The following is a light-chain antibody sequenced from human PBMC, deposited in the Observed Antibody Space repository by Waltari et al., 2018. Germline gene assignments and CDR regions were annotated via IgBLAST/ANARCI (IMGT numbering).Light chain of an antibody. Sequence: QSALTQPASVSGSPGQSITISCTGTSSDLDDYKYVSWYQQHSGKAPKLMIFDVSNLPSGVSYRFSGSKSGNTASLTIAGLQAEDEADYYCSAYTSSSTVRFGGGTKLTVL. CDR2: DVS. CDR3: SAYTSSSTVR. V-gene: IGLV2-14*03. J-gene: IGLJ2*01. CDR1: SSDLDDYKY.